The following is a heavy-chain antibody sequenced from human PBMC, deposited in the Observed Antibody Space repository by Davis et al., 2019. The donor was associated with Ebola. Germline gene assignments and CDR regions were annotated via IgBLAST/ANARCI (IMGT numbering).Heavy chain of an antibody. Sequence: GESLKISCAASGFTFSSYSMNWVRQAPGKGLEWVSYISSSSSTIYYADSVKGRFTISRDNAKNSLYLQMNSLRAEDTAVYYCARANEGEVPAAILPPEWFDPWGQGTLVTVSS. CDR2: ISSSSSTI. D-gene: IGHD2-2*01. CDR3: ARANEGEVPAAILPPEWFDP. V-gene: IGHV3-48*01. CDR1: GFTFSSYS. J-gene: IGHJ5*02.